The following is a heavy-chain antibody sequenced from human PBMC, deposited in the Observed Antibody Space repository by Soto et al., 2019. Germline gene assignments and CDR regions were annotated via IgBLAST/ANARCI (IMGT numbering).Heavy chain of an antibody. CDR1: GFPVSYGYY. CDR2: IYQSGKT. CDR3: ARLYCSSVSCYNDY. J-gene: IGHJ4*02. Sequence: QVQLQESGPGLVKPSETLSLTCGVSGFPVSYGYYWGWIRQPPGKGREWLGSIYQSGKTYYNPSLQSRLTLSMDKSKNEFSVRLRSVTAADTAVYFCARLYCSSVSCYNDYWGPGVQVTVSS. D-gene: IGHD2-2*01. V-gene: IGHV4-38-2*01.